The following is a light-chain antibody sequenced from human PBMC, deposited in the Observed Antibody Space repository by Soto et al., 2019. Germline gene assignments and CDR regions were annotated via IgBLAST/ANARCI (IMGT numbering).Light chain of an antibody. CDR3: NSYAGTNNV. J-gene: IGLJ1*01. CDR2: EVS. V-gene: IGLV2-8*01. CDR1: SSDVGGYNY. Sequence: QSVLSHPPSASWSPGQAVTISCTGTSSDVGGYNYVSWYQQHPGKAPKLMIYEVSQRPSGVPDRSSGSKSGNTASLTVSGLQADDEADYYCNSYAGTNNVFGTGTKVTVL.